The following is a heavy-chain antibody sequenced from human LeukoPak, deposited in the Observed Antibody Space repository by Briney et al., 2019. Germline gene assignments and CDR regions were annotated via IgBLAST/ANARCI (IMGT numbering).Heavy chain of an antibody. CDR3: ARVSSGYYYDDAFDI. CDR1: GGSISSTSYY. Sequence: SETLSLTCTVSGGSISSTSYYWGWIRQPPGKGLEWIGSIYYSGSTYYNPSLKSRVTISVDTSKNHFSLKLSSMTAADTAVYYCARVSSGYYYDDAFDIWGQGTMVTVSS. D-gene: IGHD3-22*01. V-gene: IGHV4-39*07. CDR2: IYYSGST. J-gene: IGHJ3*02.